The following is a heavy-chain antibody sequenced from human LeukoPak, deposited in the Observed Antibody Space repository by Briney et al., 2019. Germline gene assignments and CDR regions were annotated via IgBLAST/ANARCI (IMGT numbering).Heavy chain of an antibody. CDR3: AEDKWGDY. CDR2: IKGDGSSI. CDR1: GFTFSNFW. V-gene: IGHV3-74*01. J-gene: IGHJ4*02. D-gene: IGHD7-27*01. Sequence: PGGSLRLSCAASGFTFSNFWMYWVRQAPGKGLVWVSRIKGDGSSIIYADSVKGRFTISRDNAKNTLYLQMNRLRAEDTALYYCAEDKWGDYWGQGTLVAVSS.